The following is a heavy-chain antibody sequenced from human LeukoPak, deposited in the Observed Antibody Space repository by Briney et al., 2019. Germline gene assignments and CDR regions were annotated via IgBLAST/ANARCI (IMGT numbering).Heavy chain of an antibody. D-gene: IGHD1-1*01. Sequence: GGSLRLSCAASGFTLSSYWMNWVRQAPGKGLEWVANIKEDGSEKYCVESVKGRFTISRDNAKKSLDLQMNSLTAEDTAVCYSARGSFYWNGPPGDDWGQGTLVSVSS. CDR2: IKEDGSEK. J-gene: IGHJ4*02. V-gene: IGHV3-7*01. CDR1: GFTLSSYW. CDR3: ARGSFYWNGPPGDD.